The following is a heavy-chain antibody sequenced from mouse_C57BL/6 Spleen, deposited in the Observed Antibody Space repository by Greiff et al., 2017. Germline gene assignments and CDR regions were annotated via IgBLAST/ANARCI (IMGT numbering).Heavy chain of an antibody. Sequence: QVQLQQSGAELVRPGASVTLSCKASGYTFTDYEMHWVKQTPVHGLEWIGAIDPETGGTAYNQKFKGKAILTADKSSSTAYMELRSLTSEDSAVYYCTPPFHHYGSSYGYWGQGTTLTVSS. V-gene: IGHV1-15*01. D-gene: IGHD1-1*01. CDR2: IDPETGGT. J-gene: IGHJ2*01. CDR1: GYTFTDYE. CDR3: TPPFHHYGSSYGY.